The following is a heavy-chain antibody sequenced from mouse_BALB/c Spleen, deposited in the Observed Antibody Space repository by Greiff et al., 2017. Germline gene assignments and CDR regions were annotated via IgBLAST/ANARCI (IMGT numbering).Heavy chain of an antibody. J-gene: IGHJ3*01. CDR3: ATDSSGYVLAY. Sequence: EVKLVESGGGLVKPGGSLKLSCAASGFTFSSYAMSWVRQSPEKRLEWVAEISSGGSYTYYPDTVTGRFTISRDNAKNTLYLEMSSLRSDDTAMYYCATDSSGYVLAYWGQGTLVTVSA. CDR2: ISSGGSYT. D-gene: IGHD3-2*01. CDR1: GFTFSSYA. V-gene: IGHV5-9-4*01.